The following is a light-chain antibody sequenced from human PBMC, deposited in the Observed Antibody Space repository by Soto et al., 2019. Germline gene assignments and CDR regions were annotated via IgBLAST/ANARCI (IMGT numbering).Light chain of an antibody. V-gene: IGLV7-46*01. CDR1: TGTVASGHF. CDR2: DTA. J-gene: IGLJ3*02. Sequence: QAVVTQETSLTVSPGGTVTLTCGSSTGTVASGHFPYWFQQKPGQVPKILIYDTAIKHSWTPARFSGSLLGGKAALTLSGAQPEDEADYYCLLSYSGVRVFGGGTKLTVL. CDR3: LLSYSGVRV.